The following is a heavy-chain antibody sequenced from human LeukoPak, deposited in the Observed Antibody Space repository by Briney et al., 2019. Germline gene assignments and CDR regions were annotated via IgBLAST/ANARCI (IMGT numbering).Heavy chain of an antibody. J-gene: IGHJ6*03. CDR2: IVPLSGTP. Sequence: ASVTVSFKASSGSSHGMNWVGQAPGQPLEWMGGIVPLSGTPNYAQRFRGRVTITTDGSTTTAYLELSSLRSEDTAVYYCVRGARNYGLDSYYYMHVWGIETRVTVPS. CDR3: VRGARNYGLDSYYYMHV. CDR1: SGSSHG. D-gene: IGHD3-10*01. V-gene: IGHV1-69*05.